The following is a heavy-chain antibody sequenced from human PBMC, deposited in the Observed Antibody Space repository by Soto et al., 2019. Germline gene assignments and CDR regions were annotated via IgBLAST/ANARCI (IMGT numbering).Heavy chain of an antibody. CDR3: ARSGARAYYYYGMDV. CDR1: GYSFTSYW. J-gene: IGHJ6*02. CDR2: IYPGDSDT. V-gene: IGHV5-51*01. D-gene: IGHD3-10*01. Sequence: PGESLKISCKGSGYSFTSYWIGWVRQMPGKGLEWMGIIYPGDSDTRYRPSFQGQATISADKSISTAYLQWSSLKASDTAMYYCARSGARAYYYYGMDVWGQGTTVTVSS.